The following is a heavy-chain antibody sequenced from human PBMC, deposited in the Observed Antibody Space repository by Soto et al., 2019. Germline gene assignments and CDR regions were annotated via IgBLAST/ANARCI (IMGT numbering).Heavy chain of an antibody. CDR2: IYDTGRT. Sequence: ETLSLTCTVSGGSISSDYWSWIRQPPGKGLEWIGYIYDTGRTNYNSSLRSRVSMSADKSKNQFSLKLSSVTAADTAVYYCARQWDYWGQGALVTVSS. CDR3: ARQWDY. V-gene: IGHV4-59*08. CDR1: GGSISSDY. J-gene: IGHJ4*02.